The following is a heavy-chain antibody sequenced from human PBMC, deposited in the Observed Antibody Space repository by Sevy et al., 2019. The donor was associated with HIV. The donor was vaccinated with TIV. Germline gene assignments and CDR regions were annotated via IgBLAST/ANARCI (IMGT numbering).Heavy chain of an antibody. CDR2: ISYDGSNK. CDR1: GFTFSSYA. V-gene: IGHV3-30*04. CDR3: ARDTAVAGHPSLDV. D-gene: IGHD6-19*01. J-gene: IGHJ6*02. Sequence: GESLKISCAASGFTFSSYAMHWVRQAPGKGLEWVAVISYDGSNKYYADSVKGRFTISRDNSKNTLYLQMNSLRAEDTAVYYCARDTAVAGHPSLDVWGQGTTVTVSS.